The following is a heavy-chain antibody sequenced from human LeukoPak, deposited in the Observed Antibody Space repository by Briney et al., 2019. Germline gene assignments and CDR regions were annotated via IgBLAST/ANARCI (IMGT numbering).Heavy chain of an antibody. Sequence: GASVKVSCKASGYTFTSYYMHWVRQAPGQGLEWMGIINPSGGSTSYAQKFQGRVTITRDTSASTAYMELSRLRSDDMGVYFCARGGYSSGWYSWFDPWGQGTLVTVSS. J-gene: IGHJ5*02. CDR2: INPSGGST. CDR3: ARGGYSSGWYSWFDP. D-gene: IGHD6-19*01. V-gene: IGHV1-46*01. CDR1: GYTFTSYY.